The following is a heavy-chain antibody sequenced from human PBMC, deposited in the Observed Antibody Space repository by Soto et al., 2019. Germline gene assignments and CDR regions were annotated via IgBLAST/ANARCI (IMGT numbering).Heavy chain of an antibody. Sequence: GASVKVSCKASGYTFTGYYMHWVRQAPGQGLEWMGWINPNSGGTNYAQKFQGRVTMTRDASISTAYMELSRLRSDDTAVYYCARVLSRELLPFDYWGQGTLVTVSS. V-gene: IGHV1-2*02. D-gene: IGHD1-26*01. J-gene: IGHJ4*02. CDR2: INPNSGGT. CDR3: ARVLSRELLPFDY. CDR1: GYTFTGYY.